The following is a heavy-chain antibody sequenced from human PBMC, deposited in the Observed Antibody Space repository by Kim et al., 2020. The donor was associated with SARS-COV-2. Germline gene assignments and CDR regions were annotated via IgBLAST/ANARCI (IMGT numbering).Heavy chain of an antibody. V-gene: IGHV4-61*01. Sequence: SETLSLTCTVSGGSVSSGSYYWSWIRQPPGKGLEWIGYIYYSGSTNYNPSLKSRVTISVDTSKNQFSLKLSSVTAADTAVYYCARGIPSNYDYVWGSYSAVEFDPWGQGTLVTVSS. CDR2: IYYSGST. J-gene: IGHJ5*02. CDR1: GGSVSSGSYY. D-gene: IGHD3-16*01. CDR3: ARGIPSNYDYVWGSYSAVEFDP.